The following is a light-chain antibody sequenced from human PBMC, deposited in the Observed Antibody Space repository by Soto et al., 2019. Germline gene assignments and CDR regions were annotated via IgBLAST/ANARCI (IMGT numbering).Light chain of an antibody. J-gene: IGLJ2*01. CDR2: EVT. CDR3: CSYAGSSTFVV. CDR1: SSDVGNYNL. Sequence: QSALTQPASVSGSPGQSITISCTGTSSDVGNYNLVSWYQQHPGKAPKLIVYEVTKRPSGVSTRLSGSKSGNTASLTISGLQAEDEADYYCCSYAGSSTFVVFGGGTKLTVL. V-gene: IGLV2-23*02.